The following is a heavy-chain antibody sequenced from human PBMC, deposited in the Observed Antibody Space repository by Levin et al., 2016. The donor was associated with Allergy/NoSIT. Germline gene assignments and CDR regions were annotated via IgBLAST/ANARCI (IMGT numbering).Heavy chain of an antibody. V-gene: IGHV3-30-3*01. CDR2: ISYDGSNK. CDR3: ARDLRSGVRAWGGFGAFDI. D-gene: IGHD3-10*01. Sequence: WIRQPPGKGLEWVAVISYDGSNKYYADSVKGRFTISRDNSKNTLYLQMNSLRAEDTAVYYCARDLRSGVRAWGGFGAFDIWGQGTMVTVSS. J-gene: IGHJ3*02.